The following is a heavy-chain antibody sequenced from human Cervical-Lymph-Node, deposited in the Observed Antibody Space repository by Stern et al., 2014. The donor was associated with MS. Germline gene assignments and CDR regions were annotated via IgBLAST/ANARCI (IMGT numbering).Heavy chain of an antibody. Sequence: ESGPALVKPTQTLTLTCTFSGFSLSTSGMCVSWIRQPPGKALEWLARLDWDDDKYYSTSLKTRLTISKDTSKNQVVLTMTNMDPVDTATYYCARNYGSGTYYTLDYWGQGTLVTVSS. V-gene: IGHV2-70*11. CDR1: GFSLSTSGMC. CDR2: LDWDDDK. CDR3: ARNYGSGTYYTLDY. J-gene: IGHJ4*02. D-gene: IGHD3-10*01.